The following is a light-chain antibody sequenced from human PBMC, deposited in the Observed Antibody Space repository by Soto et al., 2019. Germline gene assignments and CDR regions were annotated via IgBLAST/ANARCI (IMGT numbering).Light chain of an antibody. CDR1: SSDVGGYNY. CDR2: DVT. V-gene: IGLV2-11*01. CDR3: CSYAGSYSWV. J-gene: IGLJ3*02. Sequence: QSALTQPRSVSGSPGQSVTISCTGTSSDVGGYNYVSWYQQHPGRAPQLMIYDVTKRPSGVPDRLSGSKSGSTSSLTISGLHAEDEADYYCCSYAGSYSWVFGGGTKLTVL.